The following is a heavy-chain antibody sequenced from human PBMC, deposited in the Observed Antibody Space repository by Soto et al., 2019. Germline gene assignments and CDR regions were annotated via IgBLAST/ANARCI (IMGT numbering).Heavy chain of an antibody. CDR3: AKVNYGDYEGNAFDI. D-gene: IGHD4-17*01. Sequence: GGSLRLSCAASGFTFSSYAMSWVRQAPGKGLEWVSAISGSGGSTYYADYVKGRFTISRDNSKNTLYLQMNSLRAEDTAVYYCAKVNYGDYEGNAFDIWGQGTMVTVSS. CDR2: ISGSGGST. J-gene: IGHJ3*02. V-gene: IGHV3-23*01. CDR1: GFTFSSYA.